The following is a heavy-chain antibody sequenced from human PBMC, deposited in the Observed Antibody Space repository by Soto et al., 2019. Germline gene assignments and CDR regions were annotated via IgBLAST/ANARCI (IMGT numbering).Heavy chain of an antibody. D-gene: IGHD2-21*02. J-gene: IGHJ4*01. Sequence: ASLKVSCKASGGTFSSYAISWVRQAPGHGLEWMGWITAGSGDTRYSPKFQGRVTITRDTSASTVYMELSGLRSEDTAVYYCARDLDFDPDCYFDYWG. CDR3: ARDLDFDPDCYFDY. V-gene: IGHV1-3*01. CDR2: ITAGSGDT. CDR1: GGTFSSYA.